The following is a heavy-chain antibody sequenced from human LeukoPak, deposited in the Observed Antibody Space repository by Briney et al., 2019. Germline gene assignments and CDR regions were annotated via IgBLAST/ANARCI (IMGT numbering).Heavy chain of an antibody. CDR1: GFAFDNYA. V-gene: IGHV3-23*01. Sequence: GGFLRLSCAASGFAFDNYAMNWVRQAPGRGLEWVSSITTSGGTTHYATSVKGRFTISRDNPKNSLYLQMSSLRVEDTAVYYCAKVLTFGFTYAVYAFNIWGQGTMVSVSP. CDR2: ITTSGGTT. CDR3: AKVLTFGFTYAVYAFNI. D-gene: IGHD5-18*01. J-gene: IGHJ3*02.